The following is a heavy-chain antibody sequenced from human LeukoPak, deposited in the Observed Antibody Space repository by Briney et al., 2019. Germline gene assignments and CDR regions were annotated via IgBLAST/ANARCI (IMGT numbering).Heavy chain of an antibody. D-gene: IGHD2-2*01. CDR2: ISYHGSNK. Sequence: ARSLRLSCAASGITFSSSTLHWIRHAPDNGLEWVAVISYHGSNKYYSYSVKRPFTISRDNSKNTLYLQMNSLRAEDTAVYYCARSPSRRIVVPAAMDYWGQGTLVTVSS. J-gene: IGHJ4*02. CDR1: GITFSSST. CDR3: ARSPSRRIVVPAAMDY. V-gene: IGHV3-30*04.